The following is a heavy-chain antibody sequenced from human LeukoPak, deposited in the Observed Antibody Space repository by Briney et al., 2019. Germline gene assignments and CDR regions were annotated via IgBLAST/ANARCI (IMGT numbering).Heavy chain of an antibody. D-gene: IGHD1-26*01. CDR2: MYYSGNT. Sequence: PSETLSLTCNVSGGSISSYYWSWIRQPPGKGLEWIGYMYYSGNTNYNPSLKSRVTTSVDSSKNQFSLKLSSATAADTAVYYCARHTLVGARNAFDIWGQGTMVTVSS. V-gene: IGHV4-59*08. CDR1: GGSISSYY. CDR3: ARHTLVGARNAFDI. J-gene: IGHJ3*02.